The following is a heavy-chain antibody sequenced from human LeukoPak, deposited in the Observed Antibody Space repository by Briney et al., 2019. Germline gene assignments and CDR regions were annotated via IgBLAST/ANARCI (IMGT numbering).Heavy chain of an antibody. CDR1: GFIFSTLG. V-gene: IGHV3-33*05. D-gene: IGHD2-21*01. J-gene: IGHJ4*02. Sequence: PGGSLRLSCAASGFIFSTLGMHWVRQAPGKGLEWVARISSDGNTEHYPDSVKGRFTLSRDNSRNTVFLQMDSLRVDDTAVYYCARDGGGHEIDYWGQGILVIVSS. CDR2: ISSDGNTE. CDR3: ARDGGGHEIDY.